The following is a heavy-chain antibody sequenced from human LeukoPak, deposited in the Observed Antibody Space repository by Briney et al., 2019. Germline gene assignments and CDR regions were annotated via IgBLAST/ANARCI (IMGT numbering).Heavy chain of an antibody. CDR1: GFTFSSYG. D-gene: IGHD2-21*02. CDR2: ISYDGSNK. CDR3: AKDVVVTALYNWFDP. V-gene: IGHV3-30*18. J-gene: IGHJ5*02. Sequence: GGSLRLSCAASGFTFSSYGMHWVRQAPGKGLEWVAVISYDGSNKYYADSVKGRFTISRDNSKNTLYLQMNSLRAEDTAVYYCAKDVVVTALYNWFDPWGQGTLVTVSS.